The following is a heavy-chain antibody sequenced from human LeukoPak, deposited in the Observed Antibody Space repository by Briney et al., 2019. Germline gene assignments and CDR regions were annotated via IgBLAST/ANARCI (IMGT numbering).Heavy chain of an antibody. CDR2: IKEVGSQT. V-gene: IGHV3-7*01. D-gene: IGHD7-27*01. J-gene: IGHJ6*02. Sequence: GGSLRLSCAASGFTFSESWKSWVRQPPGRGREWVADIKEVGSQTEYVDSVKGRFTISRDNAKSSLYLQMNSLTAEDTAVYYCATYTNWVAGDVWGQGTTVFVSS. CDR3: ATYTNWVAGDV. CDR1: GFTFSESW.